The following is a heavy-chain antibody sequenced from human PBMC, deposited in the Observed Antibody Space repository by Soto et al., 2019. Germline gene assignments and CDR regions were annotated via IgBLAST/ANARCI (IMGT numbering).Heavy chain of an antibody. CDR1: GFTFSSYG. Sequence: GGSLRLSCAASGFTFSSYGMRWVRQAPGKGLEWVAVISYDGSNKYYADSVKGRFTISRDNSKNTLYLQMNSPRAEDTAVYYCAKDTCSSTSCYLDGMDVWGQGTTVTVSS. V-gene: IGHV3-30*18. J-gene: IGHJ6*02. D-gene: IGHD2-2*01. CDR3: AKDTCSSTSCYLDGMDV. CDR2: ISYDGSNK.